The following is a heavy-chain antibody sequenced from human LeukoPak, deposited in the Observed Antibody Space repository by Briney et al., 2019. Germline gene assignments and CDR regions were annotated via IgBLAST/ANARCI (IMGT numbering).Heavy chain of an antibody. J-gene: IGHJ3*02. D-gene: IGHD3-22*01. CDR3: AKRHDSSGYYYGGAFDI. CDR1: GFTFSSYA. Sequence: GGSLRLSCAASGFTFSSYAMSWVHQAPGKGLEWVSAISDTGGSTYYADSVKGRFTISRDNSKNTLYLQMISLRAEDTAVYYCAKRHDSSGYYYGGAFDIWGQGTMVTVSS. CDR2: ISDTGGST. V-gene: IGHV3-23*01.